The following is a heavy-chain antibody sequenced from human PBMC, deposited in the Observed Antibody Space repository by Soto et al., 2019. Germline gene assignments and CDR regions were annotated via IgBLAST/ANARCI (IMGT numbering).Heavy chain of an antibody. Sequence: GGSLRLSCAASGFTFNGDAMHWVRQAPGKGLEWVAVISHHGDNKYYADSVKGRFTISRDNSKNTLYLQMNSLRADDTGVYYCARSQYYYDSNDYLDYWDQGTLVTVSS. D-gene: IGHD3-22*01. CDR3: ARSQYYYDSNDYLDY. CDR2: ISHHGDNK. CDR1: GFTFNGDA. V-gene: IGHV3-30-3*01. J-gene: IGHJ4*02.